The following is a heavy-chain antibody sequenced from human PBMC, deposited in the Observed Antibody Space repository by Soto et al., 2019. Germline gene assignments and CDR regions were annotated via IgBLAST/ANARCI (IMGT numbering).Heavy chain of an antibody. CDR2: IDKVGTDS. D-gene: IGHD3-10*01. Sequence: EVQLVESGGGLVQPGGSLRLSCAASEFTFSGRSVHWVRQAPGKGLVWVSGIDKVGTDSTYGDSVKGRFTSSRDNAKNTVYLQMSSLRVEDTVVYYCARGWFGPDVWGKGTTVTVSS. V-gene: IGHV3-74*01. J-gene: IGHJ6*03. CDR1: EFTFSGRS. CDR3: ARGWFGPDV.